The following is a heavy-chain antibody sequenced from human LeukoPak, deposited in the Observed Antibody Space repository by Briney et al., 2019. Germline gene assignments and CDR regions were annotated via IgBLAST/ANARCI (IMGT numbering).Heavy chain of an antibody. V-gene: IGHV4-39*01. Sequence: PSETLSLTCTVSGGSISGSTYYWGWIGQPPGKGLEWIGSIYYSGSTYYNPSLKSRVTLSVDTSKNHFSLKLSSVTAADTAVYYCARHTTVSPLYFDYWGQGTLVTVSS. D-gene: IGHD4-11*01. CDR1: GGSISGSTYY. CDR2: IYYSGST. CDR3: ARHTTVSPLYFDY. J-gene: IGHJ4*02.